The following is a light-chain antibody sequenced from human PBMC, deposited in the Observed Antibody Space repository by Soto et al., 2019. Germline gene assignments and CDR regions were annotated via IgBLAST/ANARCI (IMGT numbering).Light chain of an antibody. V-gene: IGLV2-8*01. CDR2: EVS. CDR1: SSDVGGYDY. J-gene: IGLJ1*01. CDR3: SSYAGINNGV. Sequence: QSALTQPPSASGSPDHSVTISCTGTSSDVGGYDYVSWYQQQSGKAPKLIIYEVSRRPSGVPDRFSGSKSGDTASLTVSGLQAEDEADYYCSSYAGINNGVFGAGTKVTVL.